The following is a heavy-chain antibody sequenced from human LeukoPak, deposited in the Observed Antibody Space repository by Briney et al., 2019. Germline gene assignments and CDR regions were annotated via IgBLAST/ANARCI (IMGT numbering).Heavy chain of an antibody. CDR3: ARDLASSSWYGYFQH. J-gene: IGHJ1*01. V-gene: IGHV3-30*04. CDR2: ISYDGSNK. CDR1: GFTFSSYA. Sequence: GRSLRLSCAASGFTFSSYAMHWVRQAPGKGLEWVAVISYDGSNKYYADSVKGRFTISRDNSKNTLHLQMNSLRAEDTAVYYCARDLASSSWYGYFQHWGQGTLVTVSS. D-gene: IGHD6-13*01.